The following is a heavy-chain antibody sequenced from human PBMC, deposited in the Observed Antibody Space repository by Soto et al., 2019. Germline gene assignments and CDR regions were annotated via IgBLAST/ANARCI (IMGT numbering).Heavy chain of an antibody. CDR1: GFVFSDFY. CDR2: ISSSGSTI. CDR3: ARDTLPTDFGLGWDV. Sequence: QVQLAESGGDLVKPGGSLRLTCAASGFVFSDFYMSWIRQAPGKGLEWVSYISSSGSTIHYADSVRGRFTISRDNAKKSLYLQMNSLRVGDTAVYYCARDTLPTDFGLGWDVWGQGTTVIVSS. J-gene: IGHJ6*02. D-gene: IGHD4-17*01. V-gene: IGHV3-11*01.